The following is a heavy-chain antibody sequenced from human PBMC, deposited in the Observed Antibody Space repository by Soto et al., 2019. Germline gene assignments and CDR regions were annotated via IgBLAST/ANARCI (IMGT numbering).Heavy chain of an antibody. Sequence: SLRLSCAASGFTFSSYGMHWVRQAPGKGLEWVAVISYDGSNKYYADSVKGRFTISRDNSKNTLYLQMNSLRAEDTAVYYCAKDLDIVVVVAATAFDYWGQGTLVTVSS. J-gene: IGHJ4*02. CDR1: GFTFSSYG. D-gene: IGHD2-15*01. V-gene: IGHV3-30*18. CDR2: ISYDGSNK. CDR3: AKDLDIVVVVAATAFDY.